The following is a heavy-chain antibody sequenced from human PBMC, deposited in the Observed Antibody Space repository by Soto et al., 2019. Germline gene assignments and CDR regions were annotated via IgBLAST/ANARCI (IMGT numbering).Heavy chain of an antibody. CDR2: ISSSSSTI. CDR1: GFTFSSYS. J-gene: IGHJ3*02. V-gene: IGHV3-48*01. D-gene: IGHD2-15*01. Sequence: EVQLVESGGGLVQPGGSPRLSCAASGFTFSSYSMNWVRQAPGKGLEWVSYISSSSSTIYYADSVKGRFTISRDNAKNSLYLQMNSLRAEDTAVYYCARVSTRDIVVVVAAVGAFDIWGQGTMVTVSS. CDR3: ARVSTRDIVVVVAAVGAFDI.